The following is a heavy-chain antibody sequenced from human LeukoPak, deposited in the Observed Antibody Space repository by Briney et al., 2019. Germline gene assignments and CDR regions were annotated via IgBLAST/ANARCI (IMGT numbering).Heavy chain of an antibody. CDR2: ISGSGGST. D-gene: IGHD6-6*01. CDR3: APNDTGSSSYFDY. J-gene: IGHJ4*02. Sequence: SGGSPGLSCAASGLTFSSYAMSWVRQAPGKGLEWVSVISGSGGSTYYADSVKGRFTISRDNSKNTLYLQMNSLRAEDTAVYYCAPNDTGSSSYFDYWGQGTLVTVSS. CDR1: GLTFSSYA. V-gene: IGHV3-23*01.